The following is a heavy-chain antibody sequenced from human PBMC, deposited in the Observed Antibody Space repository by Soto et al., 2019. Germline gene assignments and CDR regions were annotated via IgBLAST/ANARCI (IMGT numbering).Heavy chain of an antibody. D-gene: IGHD1-26*01. CDR2: IIPIFGTA. Sequence: SVKVSWKAAGGAFSSYAISWVRQAPGQGLEWMGGIIPIFGTANYAQKFQGRVTITADESTSTAYMELSSLRSEDTAVYYCARGGSYYEKGYYYYYGMDVWGQGTTVTVSS. CDR1: GGAFSSYA. J-gene: IGHJ6*02. V-gene: IGHV1-69*13. CDR3: ARGGSYYEKGYYYYYGMDV.